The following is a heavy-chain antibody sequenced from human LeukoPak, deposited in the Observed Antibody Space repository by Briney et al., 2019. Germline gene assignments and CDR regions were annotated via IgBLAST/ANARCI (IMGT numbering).Heavy chain of an antibody. Sequence: ASVKVSCKASGYTFTSYYMHWVRQATGQGLEWMGWMNPNSGNTGYAQKFQGRVTVTRNTSISTAYMELSSLRSEDTAVYYCATDGPISGYDWGNWFDPWGQGTLVTVSS. V-gene: IGHV1-8*02. J-gene: IGHJ5*02. CDR2: MNPNSGNT. D-gene: IGHD5-12*01. CDR1: GYTFTSYY. CDR3: ATDGPISGYDWGNWFDP.